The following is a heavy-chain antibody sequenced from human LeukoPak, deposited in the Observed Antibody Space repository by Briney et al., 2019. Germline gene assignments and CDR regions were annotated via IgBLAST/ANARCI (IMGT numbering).Heavy chain of an antibody. CDR1: GFTLDDYA. J-gene: IGHJ6*02. CDR2: ISWNSGSI. D-gene: IGHD1-26*01. CDR3: AKDMGFKYGGSYYYYYGMDV. V-gene: IGHV3-9*01. Sequence: GGSLRLSCAASGFTLDDYAMHWVRQAPGKGLEWVSGISWNSGSIGYADSVKGRFTISRDNAKNSLYLQMNSLRAEDTTLYYCAKDMGFKYGGSYYYYYGMDVWGQGTTVTVSS.